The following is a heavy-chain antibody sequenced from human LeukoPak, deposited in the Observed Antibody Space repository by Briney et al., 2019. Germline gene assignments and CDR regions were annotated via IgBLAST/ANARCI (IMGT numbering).Heavy chain of an antibody. CDR1: GLTFSSYA. J-gene: IGHJ4*02. Sequence: QTGGSLRLSCAASGLTFSSYAMSWVRQAPGKGLEWVSAISGSGGSTYYADSVKGRFTISRDNSKNTLYLQMNSLRAEDTAVYYCAKYTYYYGCSDYYPTYYFDYWGQGTLVTVSS. CDR2: ISGSGGST. D-gene: IGHD3-22*01. CDR3: AKYTYYYGCSDYYPTYYFDY. V-gene: IGHV3-23*01.